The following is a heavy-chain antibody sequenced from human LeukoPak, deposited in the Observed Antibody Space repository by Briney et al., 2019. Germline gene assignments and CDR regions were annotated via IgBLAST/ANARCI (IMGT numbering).Heavy chain of an antibody. CDR1: GGTFSSYA. D-gene: IGHD3-22*01. CDR2: IIPIFGTA. Sequence: SVKVSCKASGGTFSSYAISWVRQAPGQGLEWMGGIIPIFGTANYAQKFQGRVTMTRDTSTSTVYMELSSLRSEDTAVYYCARRGYYYDSSGYYSYYYYGMDVWGQGTTVTVSS. V-gene: IGHV1-69*05. CDR3: ARRGYYYDSSGYYSYYYYGMDV. J-gene: IGHJ6*02.